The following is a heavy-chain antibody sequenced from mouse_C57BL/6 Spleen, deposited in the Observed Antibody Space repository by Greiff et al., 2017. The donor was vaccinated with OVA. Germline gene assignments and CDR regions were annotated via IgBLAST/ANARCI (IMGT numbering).Heavy chain of an antibody. Sequence: EVHLVESGPGMVKPSQSLSLTCTVTGYSITSGYDWHWIRHFPGNKLEWMGYISYSGSTNYNPSLKSRISITHDTSKNHFFLKLNSVTTEDTATYYCASGGSSYGYFDYWGQGTTLTVSS. V-gene: IGHV3-1*01. CDR3: ASGGSSYGYFDY. CDR1: GYSITSGYD. D-gene: IGHD1-1*01. CDR2: ISYSGST. J-gene: IGHJ2*01.